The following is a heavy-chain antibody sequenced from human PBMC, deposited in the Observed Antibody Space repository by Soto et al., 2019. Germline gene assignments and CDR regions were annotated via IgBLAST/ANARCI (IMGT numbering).Heavy chain of an antibody. CDR2: INPNSGGT. CDR1: GYTFTGYY. J-gene: IGHJ4*02. D-gene: IGHD3-22*01. V-gene: IGHV1-2*04. CDR3: ARVRYYYDSSGYYQSYYFDY. Sequence: ASVKVSCKASGYTFTGYYMHWVRQAPGQGLEWMGWINPNSGGTNYVQKFQGWVTMTRDTSISTAYMELSRLRSDDTAVYYCARVRYYYDSSGYYQSYYFDYWGQGTLVTVSS.